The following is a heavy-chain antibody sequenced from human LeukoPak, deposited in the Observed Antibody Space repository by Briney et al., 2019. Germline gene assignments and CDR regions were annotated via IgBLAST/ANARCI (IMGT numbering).Heavy chain of an antibody. Sequence: SETLSLTCTVSGGSISSSSYYWSWIRQPPGKGLEWIGEINHSGSTNYNPSLKSRVTISVDTSKNQFSLKLSSVTAADTAVYYCAKSGYSYGWAFDIWGQGTMVTVSS. CDR3: AKSGYSYGWAFDI. J-gene: IGHJ3*02. V-gene: IGHV4-39*07. CDR1: GGSISSSSYY. CDR2: INHSGST. D-gene: IGHD5-18*01.